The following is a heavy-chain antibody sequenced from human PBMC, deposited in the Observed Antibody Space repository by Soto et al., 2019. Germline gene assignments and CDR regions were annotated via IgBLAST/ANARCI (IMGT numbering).Heavy chain of an antibody. CDR3: ARDRFDPYDTSGYWRFDP. CDR1: GFTFSSYS. D-gene: IGHD3-22*01. Sequence: PGGSLRLSCAASGFTFSSYSVNWVRQAPGKGLEWVSYISSSSSTIYYADSVKGRFTISRDNAKNSLYLQMNSLRAEDTAVYYCARDRFDPYDTSGYWRFDPWGQGTLVTVPS. V-gene: IGHV3-48*01. J-gene: IGHJ5*02. CDR2: ISSSSSTI.